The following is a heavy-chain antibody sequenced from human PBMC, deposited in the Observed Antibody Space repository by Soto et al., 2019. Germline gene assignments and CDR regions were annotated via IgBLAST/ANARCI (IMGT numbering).Heavy chain of an antibody. D-gene: IGHD3-10*01. J-gene: IGHJ4*02. Sequence: EVQLVESGGGLVQPGGSLRLACAASGFTVSSYDMHWVRHVTGKGLEWVSTLGAGGDTYFPDSVKDRFTISRDHAKNPLYLQMNNLGAGDTAVYYCASGTMVRGTLDPGISGPLDYWGQGTLVAVSS. V-gene: IGHV3-13*01. CDR1: GFTVSSYD. CDR2: LGAGGDT. CDR3: ASGTMVRGTLDPGISGPLDY.